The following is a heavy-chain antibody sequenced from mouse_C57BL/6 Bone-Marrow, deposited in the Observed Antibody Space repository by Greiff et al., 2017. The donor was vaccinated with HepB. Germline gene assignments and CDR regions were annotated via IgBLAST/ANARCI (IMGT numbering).Heavy chain of an antibody. V-gene: IGHV4-1*01. CDR3: ARSISPPFAY. J-gene: IGHJ3*01. Sequence: GVDFSRYWMSWVRRAPGKGLEWIGEINPDSSTINYAPSLKDKFIISRDNAKNTLYLQMSKVRSEDTALYYCARSISPPFAYWGQGTLVTVSA. CDR1: GVDFSRYW. CDR2: INPDSSTI. D-gene: IGHD1-3*01.